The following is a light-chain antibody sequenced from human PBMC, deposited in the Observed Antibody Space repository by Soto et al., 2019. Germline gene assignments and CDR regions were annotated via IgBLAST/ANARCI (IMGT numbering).Light chain of an antibody. CDR3: SSYTGSSSPYV. CDR1: SSDVGGYNY. V-gene: IGLV2-14*01. J-gene: IGLJ1*01. Sequence: QSALTQPASVSGSPGQSITISCTGTSSDVGGYNYVSWYQQHPGKAPKLMIYEVSNRPSGVSNRFSGSKSGSTASLTISGLQAEDEADYYCSSYTGSSSPYVFGTGTKLTVL. CDR2: EVS.